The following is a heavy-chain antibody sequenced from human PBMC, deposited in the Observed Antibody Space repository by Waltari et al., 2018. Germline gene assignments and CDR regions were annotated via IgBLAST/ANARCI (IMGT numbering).Heavy chain of an antibody. Sequence: EVQLVESGGGLVQPGRSLRLSGTASGFTFGDYAMSWVRQAPGKGLEWVGFIRSKAYGGTTEYAASVKGRFTISRDDSKSIAYLQMNSLKTEDTAVYYCTRDRGGRYYYYYMDVWGKGTTVTVSS. D-gene: IGHD1-26*01. J-gene: IGHJ6*03. CDR3: TRDRGGRYYYYYMDV. CDR1: GFTFGDYA. CDR2: IRSKAYGGTT. V-gene: IGHV3-49*04.